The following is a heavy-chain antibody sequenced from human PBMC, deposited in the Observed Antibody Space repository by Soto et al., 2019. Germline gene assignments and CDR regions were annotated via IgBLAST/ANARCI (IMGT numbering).Heavy chain of an antibody. V-gene: IGHV3-30*18. CDR2: ISYDGINK. J-gene: IGHJ4*02. CDR1: GFTFSSYC. Sequence: GGSLRLSCAASGFTFSSYCIHWVRQAPCKGLEWVAVISYDGINKYYADSVKGRFTISRDNSKNTLYLQMNSLRAEDTAVYYCANYPRRPDHSVGYFDYLGRGTLVTVSS. CDR3: ANYPRRPDHSVGYFDY. D-gene: IGHD2-15*01.